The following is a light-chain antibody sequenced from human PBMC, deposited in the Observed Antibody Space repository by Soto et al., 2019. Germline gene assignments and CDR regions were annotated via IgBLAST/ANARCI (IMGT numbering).Light chain of an antibody. CDR2: DAS. V-gene: IGKV3-11*01. J-gene: IGKJ5*01. CDR1: QSVSSY. Sequence: EIVLTQSPATLSLSPGERATLSCRASQSVSSYLAWYQQKPGQAPRLLIYDASNRATGIPARFSGSGSGTAFTLTISSLEPEVFAVYYCQQRSDWPPIPFGQGTRLEIK. CDR3: QQRSDWPPIP.